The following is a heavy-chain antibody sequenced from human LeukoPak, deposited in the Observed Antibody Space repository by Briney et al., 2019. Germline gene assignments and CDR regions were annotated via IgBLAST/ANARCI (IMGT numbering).Heavy chain of an antibody. CDR1: GGSISSSTYY. V-gene: IGHV4-39*02. CDR3: TREGGGAEAAFDY. Sequence: SETLSLSCTVSGGSISSSTYYWGWIRQPPGKGLEWIGSIYYRGSTYYNPSLKSRVTISVDTSKNQFSLKVSSVTAADTAVYYCTREGGGAEAAFDYWGQGTLVTVSS. J-gene: IGHJ4*02. D-gene: IGHD6-19*01. CDR2: IYYRGST.